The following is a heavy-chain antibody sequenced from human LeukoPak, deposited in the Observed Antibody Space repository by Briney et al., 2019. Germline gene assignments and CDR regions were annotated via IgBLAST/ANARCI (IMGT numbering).Heavy chain of an antibody. CDR3: ARGLNYYDSSPMAYYFDY. D-gene: IGHD3-22*01. J-gene: IGHJ4*02. V-gene: IGHV3-21*01. Sequence: GGSLRLSCAASGFTFSSYSMNWVRQAPGKGLEWVSSISSSSSYIYYADSVKGRFTIPRDNAKNSLYLQMNSLRAEDTAAYYCARGLNYYDSSPMAYYFDYWGQGTLVTVSS. CDR1: GFTFSSYS. CDR2: ISSSSSYI.